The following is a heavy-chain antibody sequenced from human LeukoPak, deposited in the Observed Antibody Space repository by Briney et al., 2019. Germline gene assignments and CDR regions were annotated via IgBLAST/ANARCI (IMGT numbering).Heavy chain of an antibody. Sequence: GGSLRLSCAASGFTFGSYGMHWVRQAPGKGLEWVAVIWYDGSNKYYADSVKGRFTISRDNSKNTLYLQMNSLRAEDTAVYYCARGGEFQLLSPLYYYYGMDVWGKGTTVTVSS. CDR3: ARGGEFQLLSPLYYYYGMDV. V-gene: IGHV3-33*01. CDR2: IWYDGSNK. CDR1: GFTFGSYG. D-gene: IGHD2-2*01. J-gene: IGHJ6*04.